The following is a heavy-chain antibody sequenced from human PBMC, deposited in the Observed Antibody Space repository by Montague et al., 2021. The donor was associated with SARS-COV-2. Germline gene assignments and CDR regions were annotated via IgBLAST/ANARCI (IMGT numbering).Heavy chain of an antibody. J-gene: IGHJ3*01. CDR3: ARPGRGYSYGLDAFEV. CDR1: GGSISNSIYY. D-gene: IGHD5-18*01. CDR2: MYYTGXT. V-gene: IGHV4-39*01. Sequence: SETLSLTCTVAGGSISNSIYYWGWIRQPPGKGLEWIGSMYYTGXTXYXXXXKXRVTISMNTSNNQFLLKLTSVTAADTAVYYCARPGRGYSYGLDAFEVWGRGAVVTVAS.